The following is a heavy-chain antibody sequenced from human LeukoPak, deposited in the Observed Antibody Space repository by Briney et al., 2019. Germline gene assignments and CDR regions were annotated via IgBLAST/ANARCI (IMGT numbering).Heavy chain of an antibody. CDR1: GFTFSSYA. CDR2: ISYDGSNK. CDR3: ARDPVVPAAISLHFDY. D-gene: IGHD2-2*01. Sequence: GRSLRLSCAASGFTFSSYAMHWVRQAPGKGLEWVAVISYDGSNKYYADSVKGRFTISRNNSKNTLYLQMNSLRAEDTAVYYCARDPVVPAAISLHFDYWGQGTLVTVSS. V-gene: IGHV3-30*01. J-gene: IGHJ4*02.